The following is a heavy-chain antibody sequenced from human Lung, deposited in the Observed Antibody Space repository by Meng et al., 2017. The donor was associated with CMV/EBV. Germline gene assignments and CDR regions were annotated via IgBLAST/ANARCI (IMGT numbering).Heavy chain of an antibody. D-gene: IGHD2/OR15-2a*01. CDR1: GGTFSSYA. V-gene: IGHV1-69*05. CDR2: IIPISGTL. CDR3: VRNSRSWGILFPRDRMYYGMDV. Sequence: SVKVSXKASGGTFSSYAISWVRQAPGQGLEWMGGIIPISGTLNYAQKFQGRVTITTDESTGTVYMELSSLRSEDTAVYYCVRNSRSWGILFPRDRMYYGMDVWGQGTTVTVSS. J-gene: IGHJ6*02.